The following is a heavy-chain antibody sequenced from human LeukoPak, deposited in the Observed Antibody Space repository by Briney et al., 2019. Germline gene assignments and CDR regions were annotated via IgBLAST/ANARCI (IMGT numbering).Heavy chain of an antibody. CDR2: IYWNDDK. Sequence: SGPTLVNPTQTLTLTCTFSGFSLSTCGVGVGWIRQPPGKALEWLALIYWNDDKRYSPSLKSRLTITKDTSKNQVVLTMTNMDPVDTATYYCAHSKHYDYVWGSYRDHYFDYWGQGTLVTVSS. D-gene: IGHD3-16*02. CDR1: GFSLSTCGVG. J-gene: IGHJ4*02. V-gene: IGHV2-5*01. CDR3: AHSKHYDYVWGSYRDHYFDY.